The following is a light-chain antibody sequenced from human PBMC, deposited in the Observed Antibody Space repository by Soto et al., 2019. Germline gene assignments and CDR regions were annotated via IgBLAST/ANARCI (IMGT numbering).Light chain of an antibody. J-gene: IGKJ1*01. V-gene: IGKV3-15*01. CDR1: QSVSSN. CDR2: GAS. Sequence: EIVMTQSPATLSVSPGERATLSCRASQSVSSNLAWYQQKPGQAPRLLIYGASTRATSIPARFSGSGSRTEFTLTISSLQSEDFAVYYCQQYNNWPLWTFGQGTKVEIK. CDR3: QQYNNWPLWT.